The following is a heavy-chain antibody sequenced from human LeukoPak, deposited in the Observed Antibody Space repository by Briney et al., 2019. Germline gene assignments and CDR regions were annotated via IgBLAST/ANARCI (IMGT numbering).Heavy chain of an antibody. Sequence: GGSLRLSCAASGLTGSHNYVGWVRQAPGKGLEWVSAIHTSGDTCYADSVKGRFTISRDTSKNTLYLQINSLRVEDTAVYYCIVFGDSNHWGQGTLVTVSS. V-gene: IGHV3-53*01. CDR2: IHTSGDT. D-gene: IGHD4-17*01. CDR3: IVFGDSNH. J-gene: IGHJ5*02. CDR1: GLTGSHNY.